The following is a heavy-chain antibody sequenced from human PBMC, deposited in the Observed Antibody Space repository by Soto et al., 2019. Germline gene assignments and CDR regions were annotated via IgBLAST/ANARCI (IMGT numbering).Heavy chain of an antibody. CDR3: ASCPEDTAMDHNLDY. J-gene: IGHJ4*02. CDR2: INAANGNT. D-gene: IGHD5-18*01. Sequence: QVQLVQSGAEVKKPGASVKISCMASGYTFSGYAMHWVRQAPGHRLEWMGWINAANGNTRYSQKFQGRVTITRDSSASTGYMELSSLRSEDTAVYFCASCPEDTAMDHNLDYWGQGTPATVSS. V-gene: IGHV1-3*01. CDR1: GYTFSGYA.